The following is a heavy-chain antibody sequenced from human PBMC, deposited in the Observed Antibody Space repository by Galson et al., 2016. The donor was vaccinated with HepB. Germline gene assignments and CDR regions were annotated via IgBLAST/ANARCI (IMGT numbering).Heavy chain of an antibody. CDR3: AKSGYCSGNSCYNWFDP. V-gene: IGHV3-74*01. Sequence: SLRLSCAASGFTFSNYWMHWVRQAPGKGLVWVARINSDGSSTNYADSVKGRFTISRDNAKNTLYVQMNSLRAEDTAAYYCAKSGYCSGNSCYNWFDPWGQGTLVTVSS. J-gene: IGHJ5*02. CDR2: INSDGSST. CDR1: GFTFSNYW. D-gene: IGHD2-15*01.